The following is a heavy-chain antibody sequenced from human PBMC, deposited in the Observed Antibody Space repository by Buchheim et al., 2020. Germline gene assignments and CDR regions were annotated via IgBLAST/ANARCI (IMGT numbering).Heavy chain of an antibody. CDR1: GFTFSSYG. CDR2: IWYDGSNK. D-gene: IGHD6-6*01. J-gene: IGHJ6*02. Sequence: QVQLVESGGGVVQPGRSLRLSCAASGFTFSSYGMHWVRQAPGKGLEWVAVIWYDGSNKYYADSVKGRFTISRDNSKNTLYLQMNSLRAEDTAVYYCARAYSSSYFYYYYGMDVWGQGTT. V-gene: IGHV3-33*01. CDR3: ARAYSSSYFYYYYGMDV.